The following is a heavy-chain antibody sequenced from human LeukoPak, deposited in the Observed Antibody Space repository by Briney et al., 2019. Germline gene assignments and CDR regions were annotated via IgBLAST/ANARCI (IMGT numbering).Heavy chain of an antibody. Sequence: SVKVSCKASGGTFSSYAISWVRQAPGQGLEWMGRIIPILGIANYAQKFQGRVTITADKSTSTAYMELSSLRSEDTAVYYCAKGFGYCSSTSCPKRGAFDIWGQGTMVTVSS. CDR3: AKGFGYCSSTSCPKRGAFDI. CDR2: IIPILGIA. J-gene: IGHJ3*02. D-gene: IGHD2-2*03. V-gene: IGHV1-69*04. CDR1: GGTFSSYA.